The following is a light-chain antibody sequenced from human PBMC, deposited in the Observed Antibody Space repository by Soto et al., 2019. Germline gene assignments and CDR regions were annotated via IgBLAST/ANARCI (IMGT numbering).Light chain of an antibody. J-gene: IGKJ5*01. V-gene: IGKV3-11*01. CDR3: LQRNSWPPNV. CDR1: QSVRTY. Sequence: EIGLTRSPVTLSLSPGERATLSCRASQSVRTYLAWYQVKPGQAPRLLIYDASSRASGVPARFSGSGSGPDFTLTISSLEPEDFALYYFLQRNSWPPNVFGQGTRLEIK. CDR2: DAS.